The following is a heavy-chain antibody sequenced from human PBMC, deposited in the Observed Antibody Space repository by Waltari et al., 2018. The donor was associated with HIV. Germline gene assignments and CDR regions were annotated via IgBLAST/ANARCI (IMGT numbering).Heavy chain of an antibody. Sequence: QVQLQESGPGLVKPSGTLSLTCAVSGGSISSSNRWSWVRQPPGKGLEWIGEIYHSGSTNYNPSLKSRVTISVDKSKNQFSLKLSSVTAADTAVYYCARGADCSSTSCYAYYFDYWGQGTLVTVSS. D-gene: IGHD2-2*01. J-gene: IGHJ4*02. CDR3: ARGADCSSTSCYAYYFDY. V-gene: IGHV4-4*02. CDR1: GGSISSSNR. CDR2: IYHSGST.